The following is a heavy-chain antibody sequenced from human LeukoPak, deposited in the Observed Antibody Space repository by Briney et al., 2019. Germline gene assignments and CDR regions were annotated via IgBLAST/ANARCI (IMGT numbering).Heavy chain of an antibody. Sequence: GGSLRLSCAASGFTFSSHAMHWVRQAPGKGLEWLAFISWDGKVKTCADSVKGRFTVSRDDSKNTLYLQMNSLRAEDTAVYYCAKDGGLWVSAHWGDSWGRGTLVTVSS. CDR1: GFTFSSHA. V-gene: IGHV3-30*04. D-gene: IGHD7-27*01. J-gene: IGHJ4*02. CDR2: ISWDGKVK. CDR3: AKDGGLWVSAHWGDS.